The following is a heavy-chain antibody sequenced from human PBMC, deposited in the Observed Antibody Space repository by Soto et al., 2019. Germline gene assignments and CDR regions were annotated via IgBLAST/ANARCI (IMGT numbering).Heavy chain of an antibody. CDR2: IYYSGST. J-gene: IGHJ5*02. D-gene: IGHD3-10*01. CDR3: ARVVRGVFDWFDP. CDR1: GGSISSSSYY. V-gene: IGHV4-39*01. Sequence: SETLSLTCTVSGGSISSSSYYWGWIRQPPGKGLEWIGSIYYSGSTYYSPSLKSRVTISVDTSKNQFSLKLSSVTAADTAVYYCARVVRGVFDWFDPWGQGTLVTVSS.